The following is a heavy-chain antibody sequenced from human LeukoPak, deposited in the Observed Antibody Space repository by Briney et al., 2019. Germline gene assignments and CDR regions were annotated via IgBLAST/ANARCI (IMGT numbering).Heavy chain of an antibody. CDR3: ARDDYDSSTPYYFDY. CDR1: GFTFSSYE. CDR2: ISSSGSTI. V-gene: IGHV3-48*03. Sequence: GGSLRLSCAASGFTFSSYEMSWVRQAPGKGLEWVSYISSSGSTIYYADSVKGRFTISRDNAKNSLYLQMNSLRAEDTAVYYCARDDYDSSTPYYFDYWGQGILVTVSS. J-gene: IGHJ4*02. D-gene: IGHD3-22*01.